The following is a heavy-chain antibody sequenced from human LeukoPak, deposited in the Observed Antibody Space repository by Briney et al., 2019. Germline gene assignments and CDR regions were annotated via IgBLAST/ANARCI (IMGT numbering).Heavy chain of an antibody. CDR1: GYTFTSYG. J-gene: IGHJ5*02. Sequence: ASVKVSCKASGYTFTSYGISWVRQAPGQGLEWMGWISAYNGNTNYAQKLQGRVTMTTDTSTSTAYMELRSLRSDDTAVYYCARRGPYYDFWSGYNTNNWFDPWGQGTLVTVSS. CDR2: ISAYNGNT. V-gene: IGHV1-18*01. CDR3: ARRGPYYDFWSGYNTNNWFDP. D-gene: IGHD3-3*01.